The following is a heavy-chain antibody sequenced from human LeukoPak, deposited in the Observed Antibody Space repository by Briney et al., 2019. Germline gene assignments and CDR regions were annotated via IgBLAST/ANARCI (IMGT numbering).Heavy chain of an antibody. CDR2: IYYSGTT. D-gene: IGHD3-10*01. CDR1: GGFISSNSAY. V-gene: IGHV4-39*07. CDR3: ARDVPYGSGSYYNED. J-gene: IGHJ4*02. Sequence: SETLSLTCTVSGGFISSNSAYWSWIRQPPGKALEWIGNIYYSGTTYYNPSLQSRVTMSVDTSNNQFSLKLTSVTAADTAVYYCARDVPYGSGSYYNEDWGQGTPVTVSS.